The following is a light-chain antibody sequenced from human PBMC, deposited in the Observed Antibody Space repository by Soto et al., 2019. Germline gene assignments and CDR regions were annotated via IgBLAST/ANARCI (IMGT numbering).Light chain of an antibody. Sequence: QSVLTQPPSVSASPGQSVTISCTGTSSDVGGYDRVSWYQQAPGTAPKLIIYQVTNRPSGVPDRFSGSKSGNTAALTISGLQAEDEGDYYCTSHTGSSTWVFGGGTKVTVL. V-gene: IGLV2-18*02. CDR1: SSDVGGYDR. CDR2: QVT. CDR3: TSHTGSSTWV. J-gene: IGLJ3*02.